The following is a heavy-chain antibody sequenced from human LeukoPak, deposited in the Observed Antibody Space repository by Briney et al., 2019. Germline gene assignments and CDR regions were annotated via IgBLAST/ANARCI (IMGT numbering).Heavy chain of an antibody. D-gene: IGHD5-24*01. Sequence: ASVKVSCKASGYIFTAYYIHWVRQAPGQGLEWMGWIDPNSGNTNYAQKFQGRVTMTRDTSISAAYVELSRLRSDDTAVYYCARPPGRDGYNRFDHWGQGTLLTVSS. CDR3: ARPPGRDGYNRFDH. CDR2: IDPNSGNT. V-gene: IGHV1-2*02. CDR1: GYIFTAYY. J-gene: IGHJ4*02.